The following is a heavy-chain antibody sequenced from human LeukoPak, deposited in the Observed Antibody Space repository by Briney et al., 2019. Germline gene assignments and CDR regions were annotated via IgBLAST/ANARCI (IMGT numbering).Heavy chain of an antibody. D-gene: IGHD3-10*02. CDR2: ISSSGSTI. V-gene: IGHV3-48*03. Sequence: PGGSLRLSCAASGFTFSSYEMNWDRQAPGKGLEWVSYISSSGSTIYYADSVKGRFTISRDNAKNSLYLQMNSLRAEDTAVYYCAELGITMNGGVWGKGTTVTISS. J-gene: IGHJ6*04. CDR3: AELGITMNGGV. CDR1: GFTFSSYE.